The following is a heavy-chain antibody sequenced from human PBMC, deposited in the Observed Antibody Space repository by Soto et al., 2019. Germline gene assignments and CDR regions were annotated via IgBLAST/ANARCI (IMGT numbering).Heavy chain of an antibody. Sequence: GASVKVSCKASGYTFTSYDISWVRQATGQGLEWMGWINPNNGNRNYAQKFEDRVTMTTATSTNTVFLELRSLKSDDTAIYYCARDRLRGYDSSGFYSWGQGTMVTVS. CDR2: INPNNGNR. D-gene: IGHD3-22*01. V-gene: IGHV1-18*01. CDR1: GYTFTSYD. J-gene: IGHJ4*02. CDR3: ARDRLRGYDSSGFYS.